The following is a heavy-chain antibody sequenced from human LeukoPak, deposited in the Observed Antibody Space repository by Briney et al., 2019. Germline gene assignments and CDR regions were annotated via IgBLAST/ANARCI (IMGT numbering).Heavy chain of an antibody. D-gene: IGHD1-26*01. Sequence: GASVKVSCKASGGTFSSYAISWVRQAPGQGLEWMGGIIPIFGTANYAQKFQGRVTITADESTSTAYMELSSLRSEDTAVYYCARGPYSGNYYFTFDYWGQGTLVTVSS. CDR3: ARGPYSGNYYFTFDY. CDR2: IIPIFGTA. J-gene: IGHJ4*02. V-gene: IGHV1-69*13. CDR1: GGTFSSYA.